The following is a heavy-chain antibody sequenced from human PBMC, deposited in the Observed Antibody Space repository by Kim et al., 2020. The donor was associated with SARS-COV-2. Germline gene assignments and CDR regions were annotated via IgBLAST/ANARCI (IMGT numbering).Heavy chain of an antibody. Sequence: GGSLRLSCAASGFAISNFAMHWVRQAPGSGLDWVAAISSRGDNKFYADSGKGRFTISRDNSQNTVFLQMDSLRPEDTAMYFCVKNWDYWGQGTLVTVSS. CDR3: VKNWDY. CDR1: GFAISNFA. V-gene: IGHV3-30*18. CDR2: ISSRGDNK. J-gene: IGHJ4*02.